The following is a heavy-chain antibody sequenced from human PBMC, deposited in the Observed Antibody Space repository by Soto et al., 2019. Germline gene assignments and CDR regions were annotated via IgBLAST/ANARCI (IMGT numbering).Heavy chain of an antibody. CDR3: AKASYYDFWTGFDS. CDR2: ISGGGDNT. CDR1: GFVFSDYA. V-gene: IGHV3-23*01. D-gene: IGHD3-3*01. J-gene: IGHJ4*02. Sequence: SLRLSCTSSGFVFSDYARSWVRQAPGKGLEWVSAISGGGDNTHFGDSVHGRFAISRDNSNNTLHLQMNSLRVEDTAIYYCAKASYYDFWTGFDSWGQGTLVTVSS.